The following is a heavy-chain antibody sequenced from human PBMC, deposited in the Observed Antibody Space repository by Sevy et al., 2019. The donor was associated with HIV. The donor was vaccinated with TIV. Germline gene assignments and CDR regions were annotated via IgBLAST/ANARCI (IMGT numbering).Heavy chain of an antibody. D-gene: IGHD2-2*01. CDR1: GFTFSNYA. CDR3: AREGCSKPHDY. CDR2: FSFGCGKI. V-gene: IGHV3-23*01. J-gene: IGHJ4*02. Sequence: SGSLRLSCAASGFTFSNYAMSWVRQAPGKGLGWVSTFSFGCGKINYADSVKGRFTVSRVNSKNTLYLQMNSLRAEDTALYYCAREGCSKPHDYWGQGTLVTVSS.